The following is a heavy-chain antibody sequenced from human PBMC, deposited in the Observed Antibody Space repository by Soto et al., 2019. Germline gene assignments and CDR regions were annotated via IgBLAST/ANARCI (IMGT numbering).Heavy chain of an antibody. D-gene: IGHD2-15*01. Sequence: QVQLQESGPGLVKPSQTLSLTCTVSGGSISSGGYYWSWIRQHPGKGLEWIGYIYYGGSTYYNPSLKSRVTISVDTSKNRFSLKLSSVTAADTAVYYCARGGWRGVAGGGRFGYWGQGTLVAVSS. J-gene: IGHJ4*02. CDR1: GGSISSGGYY. CDR3: ARGGWRGVAGGGRFGY. V-gene: IGHV4-31*03. CDR2: IYYGGST.